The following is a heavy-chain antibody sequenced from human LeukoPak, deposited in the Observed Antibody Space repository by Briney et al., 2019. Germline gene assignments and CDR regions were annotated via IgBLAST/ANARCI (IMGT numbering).Heavy chain of an antibody. CDR1: GFTFSDYY. Sequence: GGSLRLSCAASGFTFSDYYMSWIRQAPGKGLEWVSYIRSSGSTIYYADSVKGRFTISRDNAKNSLYLQMNSLRAKDTAVYYCAREFPRATFAYWGQGALVTVSS. CDR2: IRSSGSTI. V-gene: IGHV3-11*01. J-gene: IGHJ4*02. CDR3: AREFPRATFAY.